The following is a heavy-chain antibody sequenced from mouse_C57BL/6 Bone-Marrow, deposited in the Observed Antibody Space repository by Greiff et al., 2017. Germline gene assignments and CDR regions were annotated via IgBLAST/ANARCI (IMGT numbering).Heavy chain of an antibody. D-gene: IGHD2-3*01. CDR1: GFTFSSYG. CDR3: ARPLYDGYYFDY. J-gene: IGHJ2*01. Sequence: DVQLQESGGDLVKPGGSLKLSCAASGFTFSSYGMSWVRQTPDKRLEWVATISSGGSYTYYPDSVKGRFTISRDNAKNTLYLQMSSLKSEDTAMYYCARPLYDGYYFDYWGQGTTLTVSS. V-gene: IGHV5-6*01. CDR2: ISSGGSYT.